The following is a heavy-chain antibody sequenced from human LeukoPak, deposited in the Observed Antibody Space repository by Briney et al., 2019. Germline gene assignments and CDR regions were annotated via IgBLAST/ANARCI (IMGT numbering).Heavy chain of an antibody. V-gene: IGHV3-23*01. Sequence: GGSLRLSCAASGFTFSNSAMSWVRQAPGKGLEWVSTLSGSGITTYYADSVKGRFTISRDNSKNTLYLQMNSLRAEDTAVYYCARDEAFDIWGQGTMVTVSS. CDR1: GFTFSNSA. CDR2: LSGSGITT. CDR3: ARDEAFDI. J-gene: IGHJ3*02.